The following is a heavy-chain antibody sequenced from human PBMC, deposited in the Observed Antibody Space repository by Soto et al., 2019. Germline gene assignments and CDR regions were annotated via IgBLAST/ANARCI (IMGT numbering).Heavy chain of an antibody. CDR2: INHSGST. CDR1: GGSFSGYY. J-gene: IGHJ4*02. CDR3: AREDILTGYYPFDY. Sequence: QVQLQQWGAGLLKPSETLSLTCAVYGGSFSGYYWSWIRQPPGKGLEWIGEINHSGSTNYNPSLKSRVTISVDMSKNQFSLKLSSVTAADTAVYYCAREDILTGYYPFDYWGQGTLVTVSS. D-gene: IGHD3-9*01. V-gene: IGHV4-34*01.